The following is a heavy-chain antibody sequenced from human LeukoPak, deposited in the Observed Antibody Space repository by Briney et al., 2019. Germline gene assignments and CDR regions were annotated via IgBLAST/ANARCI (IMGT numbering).Heavy chain of an antibody. CDR2: INDSGGST. D-gene: IGHD3-3*01. V-gene: IGHV3-23*01. Sequence: GGSLRLSXAASGFTFRSYAMTWVRQAPGKGLEWVSSINDSGGSTYYADSVKGRFTISRDNSKNTLYLQMNSLRAEDTAVYYCAKREYNFWSGYFFWGQGTLVTVSS. J-gene: IGHJ4*02. CDR1: GFTFRSYA. CDR3: AKREYNFWSGYFF.